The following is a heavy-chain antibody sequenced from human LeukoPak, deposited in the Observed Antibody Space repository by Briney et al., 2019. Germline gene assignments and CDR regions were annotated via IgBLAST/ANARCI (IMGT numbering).Heavy chain of an antibody. CDR3: ARVSLGNEPGSPQNYYYYGMDV. Sequence: SVKVSCKASGGTFSSYAISWVRQAPGQGLEWMGGIIPIFGTANYAQKFQGRVTITADESTSTAYMELSSLRSEDTAVYYCARVSLGNEPGSPQNYYYYGMDVWGQGTTVTVSS. V-gene: IGHV1-69*13. J-gene: IGHJ6*02. CDR1: GGTFSSYA. CDR2: IIPIFGTA.